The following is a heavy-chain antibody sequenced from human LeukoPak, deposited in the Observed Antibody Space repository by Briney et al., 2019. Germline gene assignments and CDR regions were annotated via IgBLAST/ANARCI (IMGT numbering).Heavy chain of an antibody. V-gene: IGHV3-7*01. CDR1: GFTFSSYW. J-gene: IGHJ4*02. D-gene: IGHD2-2*01. CDR3: ARVVVVPAAIILFDY. Sequence: PGGSLRLSCAASGFTFSSYWMSWLRQAPGKGLEWVANIKQDGSEKYYVDSVKGRFTISRDNAKNSLYLKMNSLRAEDKAVYYCARVVVVPAAIILFDYWGQGTLVTVSS. CDR2: IKQDGSEK.